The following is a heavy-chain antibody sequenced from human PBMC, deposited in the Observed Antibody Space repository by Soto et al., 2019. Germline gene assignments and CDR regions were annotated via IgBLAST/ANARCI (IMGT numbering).Heavy chain of an antibody. CDR2: INHSGST. V-gene: IGHV4-34*01. Sequence: QVQLQQSGAGLLTPSETLSLTCAAYGVSFSPYFWSWIRQPPGKGLEWIGEINHSGSTNYNPSLTRRATLSVGTSKDEVSLEQTSVSAADTAVYYCARLASGWQYYYFDFWGRGTPVTVSS. D-gene: IGHD6-19*01. CDR3: ARLASGWQYYYFDF. J-gene: IGHJ2*01. CDR1: GVSFSPYF.